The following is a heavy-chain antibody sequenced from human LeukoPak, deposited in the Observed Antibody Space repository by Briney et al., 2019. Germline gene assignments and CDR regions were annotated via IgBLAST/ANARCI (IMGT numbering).Heavy chain of an antibody. V-gene: IGHV4-39*01. Sequence: SETLSLTCTVSGGSISSSSYYWGWICQPPGTGLEFIGSIYYSGSTYYNPSLKSRVTMSVDTSKNQFSLILSSVTAADTAVYYCARQGSPVVVVGAATPAAFDIWGQGTMVTVSS. CDR3: ARQGSPVVVVGAATPAAFDI. CDR1: GGSISSSSYY. J-gene: IGHJ3*02. CDR2: IYYSGST. D-gene: IGHD2-15*01.